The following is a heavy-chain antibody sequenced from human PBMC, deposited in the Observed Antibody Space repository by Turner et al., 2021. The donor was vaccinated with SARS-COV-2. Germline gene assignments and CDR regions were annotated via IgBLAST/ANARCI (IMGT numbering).Heavy chain of an antibody. CDR3: ARERIALAGYYYNGMDV. D-gene: IGHD6-19*01. Sequence: HVQLVQSGAEVKKPGASVKVSCKASGYTFSGYYIQWVRQAPGQGLEWMGWINPNSGGTNYAQKFQGRVTMTGDTSISTAYMELRRLRSDDTAVFYCARERIALAGYYYNGMDVWGQGTTVTVSS. J-gene: IGHJ6*02. CDR2: INPNSGGT. V-gene: IGHV1-2*02. CDR1: GYTFSGYY.